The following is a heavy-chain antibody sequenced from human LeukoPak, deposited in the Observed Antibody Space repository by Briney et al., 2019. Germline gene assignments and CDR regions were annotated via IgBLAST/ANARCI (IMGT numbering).Heavy chain of an antibody. Sequence: GGSLRLSCAASGFSFSRYEMNWVRQAPGKGLEWVSYITSSGSTTYYADSVKGRFTISRDNAKNSLYLQMNSLRAEDTAVYYCARESRAGYDYVWESYRYTGLDYWGQGTLVTVSS. CDR3: ARESRAGYDYVWESYRYTGLDY. CDR2: ITSSGSTT. D-gene: IGHD3-16*02. V-gene: IGHV3-48*03. J-gene: IGHJ4*02. CDR1: GFSFSRYE.